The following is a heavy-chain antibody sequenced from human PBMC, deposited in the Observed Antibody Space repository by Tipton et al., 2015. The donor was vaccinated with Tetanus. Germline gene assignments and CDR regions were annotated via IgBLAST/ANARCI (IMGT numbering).Heavy chain of an antibody. D-gene: IGHD2-2*01. V-gene: IGHV4-34*01. CDR3: ARAGFEGSSSSGYFDH. CDR2: INQSGST. CDR1: GGAFSGYL. J-gene: IGHJ4*02. Sequence: LRLSCAVSGGAFSGYLWSWIRQSSGKGLEWIGEINQSGSTIYNPSLKSRVTIAVDTFKRQFSMTLTSATAADTAVYYCARAGFEGSSSSGYFDHWGLGVLVTVSS.